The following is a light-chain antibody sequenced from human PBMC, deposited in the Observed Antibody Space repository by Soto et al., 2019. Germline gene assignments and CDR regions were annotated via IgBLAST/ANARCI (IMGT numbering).Light chain of an antibody. CDR2: DVS. Sequence: QSALTQPRSVSGSPGQSVTISCTGTSSDVGGYNSVSWYQQYPGKAPKLIIYDVSQRPSGVSNRFSGSKSGNTASLIISGLQAEDEADYYCTSYTTSRIWVFGGGTKVTVL. V-gene: IGLV2-11*01. CDR1: SSDVGGYNS. J-gene: IGLJ3*02. CDR3: TSYTTSRIWV.